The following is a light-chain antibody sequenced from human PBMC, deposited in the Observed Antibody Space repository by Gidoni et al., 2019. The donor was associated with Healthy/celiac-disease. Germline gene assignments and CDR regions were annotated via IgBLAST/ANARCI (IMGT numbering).Light chain of an antibody. CDR3: KQSYSTPRT. J-gene: IGKJ1*01. CDR1: QSISSY. CDR2: AAS. Sequence: DIQMTQSPSSLSASVGDRVTITCRASQSISSYLNWYQQKPGKAPKLLIYAASSLQRGVPSRFSGSGSGTDFTLTISSMQPEDFANYYCKQSYSTPRTFXQXTKVEIK. V-gene: IGKV1-39*01.